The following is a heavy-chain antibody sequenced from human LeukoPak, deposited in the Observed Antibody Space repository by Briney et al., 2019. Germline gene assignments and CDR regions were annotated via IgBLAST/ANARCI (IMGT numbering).Heavy chain of an antibody. CDR3: AKAPVAPKYYFDY. CDR2: ISGSGGST. V-gene: IGHV3-23*01. Sequence: GGSLRLSCAASGFTFSSYAMSWVRQAPGKGLEWVSAISGSGGSTYYADSVKGRFTISRDNSKNTLYLRMNSLRAEDTAVYYCAKAPVAPKYYFDYWGQGTLVTVSS. CDR1: GFTFSSYA. J-gene: IGHJ4*02. D-gene: IGHD6-19*01.